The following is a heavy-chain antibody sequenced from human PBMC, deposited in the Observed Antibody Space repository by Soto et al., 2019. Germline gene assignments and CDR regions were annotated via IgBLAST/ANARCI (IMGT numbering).Heavy chain of an antibody. D-gene: IGHD6-13*01. V-gene: IGHV1-18*04. Sequence: QVQLEQSGVEMKKPGASVKLSCKASGYTFTSYNIHWVRQAPGQGLVWMGWINTSSGSTNYALNGQGRVTITTGTSTNTAYTELRSLSSDVTAVYYCARADGSWKYFAYWGQGTLVTVSS. J-gene: IGHJ4*02. CDR1: GYTFTSYN. CDR3: ARADGSWKYFAY. CDR2: INTSSGST.